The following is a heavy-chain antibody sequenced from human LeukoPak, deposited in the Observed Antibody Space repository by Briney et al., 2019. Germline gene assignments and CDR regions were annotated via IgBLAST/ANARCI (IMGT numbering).Heavy chain of an antibody. J-gene: IGHJ4*02. D-gene: IGHD5-24*01. CDR2: IKEDGTET. CDR1: GFRFSSNW. V-gene: IGHV3-7*03. CDR3: AKEGRSLQTY. Sequence: GGSLRLSCAASGFRFSSNWRSWVRLAPGRGREWVANIKEDGTETYYVDSVKGRFTISRDNAKNSLYLQMNSLRVEDTAVYYCAKEGRSLQTYWGQGTLVTVSS.